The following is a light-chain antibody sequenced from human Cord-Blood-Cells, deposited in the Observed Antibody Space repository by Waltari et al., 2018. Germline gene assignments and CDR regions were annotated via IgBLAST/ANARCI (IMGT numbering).Light chain of an antibody. Sequence: DIQMTQSPSSLSASVGDRVTITCQASQDISNYLNWYQQKPGKAPKLLIYDASNLETEVPSRFSGSGSGTDFTFTISRLQPEDIATYYCQQYDNLPFTFGPGTKVDIK. V-gene: IGKV1-33*01. J-gene: IGKJ3*01. CDR2: DAS. CDR3: QQYDNLPFT. CDR1: QDISNY.